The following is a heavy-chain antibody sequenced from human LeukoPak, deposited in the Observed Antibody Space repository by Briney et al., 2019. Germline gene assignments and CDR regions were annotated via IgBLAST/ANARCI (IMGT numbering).Heavy chain of an antibody. CDR3: ARDPDHGALDY. J-gene: IGHJ4*02. CDR1: GFTFSSSW. V-gene: IGHV3-7*01. Sequence: QPGGSLRLSCAASGFTFSSSWMSWVRQAPGKGLEWVAIIKQDGSEKYYVDSVKGRFTISRDNAKNSLYLQMNSLRDEDTAVYYCARDPDHGALDYWGQGTLVTVSS. D-gene: IGHD3-16*01. CDR2: IKQDGSEK.